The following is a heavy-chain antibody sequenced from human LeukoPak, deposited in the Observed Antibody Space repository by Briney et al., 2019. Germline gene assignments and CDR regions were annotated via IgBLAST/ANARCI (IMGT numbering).Heavy chain of an antibody. CDR2: IYYSGST. V-gene: IGHV4-59*01. J-gene: IGHJ3*02. Sequence: SETLSLTCTVSGGSISSYYWSWIRQPPGKGLEWIGYIYYSGSTNYNPSLKSRVTISVDTPKNQFSLKLSSVTAADTAVYYCARDFVGDADYYDSSGYSAFDIWGQGTMVTVSS. CDR1: GGSISSYY. D-gene: IGHD3-22*01. CDR3: ARDFVGDADYYDSSGYSAFDI.